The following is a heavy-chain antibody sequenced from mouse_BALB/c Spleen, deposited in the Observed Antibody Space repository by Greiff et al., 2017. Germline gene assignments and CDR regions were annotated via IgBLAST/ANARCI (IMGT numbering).Heavy chain of an antibody. CDR1: GFTFSSYA. Sequence: DVQLVESGGGLVKPGGSLKLSCAASGFTFSSYAMSWVRQTPEKRLEWVATISSGGSYTYYPDSVKGRFTISRDNAKNTLYLQMSSLRSEDTAMYYCASHRYDGPWFAYWGQGTLVTVSA. J-gene: IGHJ3*01. V-gene: IGHV5-9-3*01. D-gene: IGHD2-14*01. CDR2: ISSGGSYT. CDR3: ASHRYDGPWFAY.